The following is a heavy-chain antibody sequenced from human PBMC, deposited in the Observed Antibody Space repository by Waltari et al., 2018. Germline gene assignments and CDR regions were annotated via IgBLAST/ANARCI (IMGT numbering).Heavy chain of an antibody. CDR1: GYPFTGYH. CDR3: ARVASLYGDFSTVHY. J-gene: IGHJ4*02. CDR2: INPKTGGT. Sequence: VQLLQSGTELKKPGTTVKISCQVSGYPFTGYHIQGVLQAPGQGLEWMGRINPKTGGTLYAQKFQGRITLTSDASIRTAYLELGSLRSDDTAVIFCARVASLYGDFSTVHYWGQGTVVNVSP. V-gene: IGHV1-2*06. D-gene: IGHD2-21*01.